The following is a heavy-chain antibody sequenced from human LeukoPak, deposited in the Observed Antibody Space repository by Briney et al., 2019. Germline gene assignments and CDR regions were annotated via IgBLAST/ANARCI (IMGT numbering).Heavy chain of an antibody. D-gene: IGHD2-8*01. V-gene: IGHV1-18*01. CDR3: ARVVGYCTNGVCYLTPLDY. CDR1: GYTFTSYG. J-gene: IGHJ4*02. CDR2: ISAYNGNT. Sequence: ASVKVSCKASGYTFTSYGISWVRQAPGQGLEWMGWISAYNGNTNYAQKLQGRVTMTTDTSTSTAYMELRSLRSDDTAVYYCARVVGYCTNGVCYLTPLDYWGQGTLVTVSS.